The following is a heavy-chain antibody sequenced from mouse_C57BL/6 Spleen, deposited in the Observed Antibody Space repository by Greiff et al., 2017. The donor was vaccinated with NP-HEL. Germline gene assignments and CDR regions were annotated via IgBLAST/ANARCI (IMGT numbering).Heavy chain of an antibody. J-gene: IGHJ4*01. CDR1: GFTFSDYG. CDR3: ARGDDGYSDCYAMDY. Sequence: EVQLVESGGGLVKPGGSLKLSCAASGFTFSDYGMHWVRQAPGKGLEWVAYISRGSGTTYYADTVKGRFTFSRDNATNTLFLQMTSLMSEDTAMDYCARGDDGYSDCYAMDYWGQGTSVTVSS. D-gene: IGHD2-3*01. V-gene: IGHV5-17*01. CDR2: ISRGSGTT.